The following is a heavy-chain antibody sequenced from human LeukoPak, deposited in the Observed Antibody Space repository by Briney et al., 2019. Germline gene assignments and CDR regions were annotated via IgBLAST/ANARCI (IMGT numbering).Heavy chain of an antibody. CDR1: GYPFKSYG. Sequence: ASVKVSCKASGYPFKSYGITWVRQAPGQGLEWMGWISAYNGNTNYAQNLQGRVTMTTDTSTSTAYMELRSLRPDDTAVYYCARPYYYDGYFDYWGQGTLVTVSS. CDR2: ISAYNGNT. J-gene: IGHJ4*02. D-gene: IGHD3-22*01. CDR3: ARPYYYDGYFDY. V-gene: IGHV1-18*01.